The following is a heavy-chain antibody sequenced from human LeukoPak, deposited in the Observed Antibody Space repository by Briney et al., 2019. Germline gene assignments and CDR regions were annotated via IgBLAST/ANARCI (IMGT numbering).Heavy chain of an antibody. J-gene: IGHJ4*02. CDR1: GFTFSSYS. D-gene: IGHD2-15*01. V-gene: IGHV3-48*01. CDR3: ARAVGCSGGSCFFDY. Sequence: GGSLRLSCAASGFTFSSYSMNWVRQAPGKGLEWVSYISSSSTIYYADSVKGRFTISRDNAKNSLYLQMNSLRAEDTAVYYCARAVGCSGGSCFFDYWGQGTLVTVSS. CDR2: ISSSSTI.